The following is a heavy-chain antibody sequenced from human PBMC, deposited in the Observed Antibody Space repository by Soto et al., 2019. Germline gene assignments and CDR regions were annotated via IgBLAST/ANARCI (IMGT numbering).Heavy chain of an antibody. CDR2: IWYDGSNK. CDR3: ARGARSGYYHFDY. CDR1: GFTFSSYG. V-gene: IGHV3-33*01. Sequence: QVQLVESGGGVVQPGRSLRLSCAASGFTFSSYGMHWVRQAPGKGLEWVAVIWYDGSNKYYADSVKGRFTISRDNSKNTLDLQMNSLRAEDTAVYYCARGARSGYYHFDYWGQGTLVTVSS. J-gene: IGHJ4*02. D-gene: IGHD3-22*01.